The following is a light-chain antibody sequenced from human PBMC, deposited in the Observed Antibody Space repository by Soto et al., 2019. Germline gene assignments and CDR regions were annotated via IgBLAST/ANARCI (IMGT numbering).Light chain of an antibody. CDR1: SSDVGGYNY. CDR2: DVS. V-gene: IGLV2-14*03. J-gene: IGLJ1*01. CDR3: SSYTSSSTIYV. Sequence: QSALTQPASVSGSPGQSITISCTGTSSDVGGYNYVSWYQQHPGKAPTLMIYDVSNRPSGVSNRFSGSKSGNTASLTISGLQAEDEADYYCSSYTSSSTIYVFGAGTKLTVL.